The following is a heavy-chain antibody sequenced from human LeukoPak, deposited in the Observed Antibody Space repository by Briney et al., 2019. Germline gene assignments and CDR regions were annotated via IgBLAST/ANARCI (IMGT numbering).Heavy chain of an antibody. CDR3: ARRNDFEI. V-gene: IGHV4-4*08. CDR2: IYSSETT. J-gene: IGHJ3*02. CDR1: GGSITGYH. Sequence: PSETLSLTCTVSGGSITGYHWSWIRQPPGKGLEWIGYIYSSETTNYKPSLKSRVTISADTSKNQFSLKLTSVTAADTAIYYCARRNDFEIWGQGTMVTVSS.